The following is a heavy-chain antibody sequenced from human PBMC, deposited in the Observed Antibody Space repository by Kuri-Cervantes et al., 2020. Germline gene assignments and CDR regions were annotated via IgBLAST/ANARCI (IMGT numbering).Heavy chain of an antibody. CDR2: ISSSSSYI. V-gene: IGHV3-21*01. Sequence: GESLKISWAASGFTFSSYSMNWVRQAPGKGLEWVSSISSSSSYIYYADSVKGRFTISRDNAKNSLYLQMNSLRAEDTAVYYCAREDGLGDYMDVWGKGTTVTVSS. CDR1: GFTFSSYS. D-gene: IGHD3-16*01. J-gene: IGHJ6*03. CDR3: AREDGLGDYMDV.